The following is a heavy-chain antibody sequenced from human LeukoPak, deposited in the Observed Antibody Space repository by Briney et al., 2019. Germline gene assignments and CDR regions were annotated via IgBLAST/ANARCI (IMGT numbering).Heavy chain of an antibody. V-gene: IGHV3-11*04. D-gene: IGHD3-22*01. J-gene: IGHJ4*02. CDR1: GFTFSDYY. CDR2: ISSSGSTI. CDR3: AMDYYDSSYFDY. Sequence: RGSLRLSCAASGFTFSDYYMSWIRQAPGKGLEWVSYISSSGSTIYYADSVKGRFTISRDNAKNSLYLQMNSLRAEDTAVYYCAMDYYDSSYFDYWGQGTLVTVSS.